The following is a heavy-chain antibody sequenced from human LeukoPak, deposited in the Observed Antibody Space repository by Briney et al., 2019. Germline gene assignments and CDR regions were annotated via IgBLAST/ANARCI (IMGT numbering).Heavy chain of an antibody. D-gene: IGHD3-10*01. V-gene: IGHV3-21*01. CDR1: GFTFSSYS. Sequence: GGSLRLSCAASGFTFSSYSMNWVRQAPGKGLEWVSSISSSSSYIYYADSVKGRFTISRDNAKNSLYLQMNSLRAEDTAVYYCARDPDLTYYYGSGIQYQGFDYWGQGTLVTVSS. CDR3: ARDPDLTYYYGSGIQYQGFDY. CDR2: ISSSSSYI. J-gene: IGHJ4*02.